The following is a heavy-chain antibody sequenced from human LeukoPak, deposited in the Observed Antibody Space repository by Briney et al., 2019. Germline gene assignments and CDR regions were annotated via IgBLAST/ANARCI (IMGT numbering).Heavy chain of an antibody. J-gene: IGHJ4*02. D-gene: IGHD3-22*01. CDR3: ARDVGFYDSSSYYYYFDS. CDR2: IHWNGGSP. CDR1: GFTFDDYG. V-gene: IGHV3-20*04. Sequence: GGSLRLSCAASGFTFDDYGMSWVRQAPGKGLEWVSNIHWNGGSPGYADSVKGRFTISRDNAKTSLFLQMNSLRAEDTALYYCARDVGFYDSSSYYYYFDSWGQGTLVTVSS.